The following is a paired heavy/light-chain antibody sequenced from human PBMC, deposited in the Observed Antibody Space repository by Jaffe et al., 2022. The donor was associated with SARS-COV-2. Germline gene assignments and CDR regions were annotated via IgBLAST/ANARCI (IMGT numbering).Light chain of an antibody. CDR2: RAS. CDR1: QSISNW. J-gene: IGKJ1*01. Sequence: DIQMTQSPSTLSASVGDRVTITCRASQSISNWLAWYQQKPGKAPKLLIQRASNLETGVPSRFSGSRSGTEFTLTISSLHPDDFASYYCQQYDTYWTFGQGTRVDIK. V-gene: IGKV1-5*03. CDR3: QQYDTYWT.
Heavy chain of an antibody. D-gene: IGHD1-26*01. CDR1: GYTFTSFA. CDR2: LNTANGDT. V-gene: IGHV1-3*04. J-gene: IGHJ1*01. CDR3: ARDANSGD. Sequence: QVQLVQSGAEVKKPGASVKLSCKASGYTFTSFAIHWVRQAPGHGLEWMGWLNTANGDTKFSQHFQGRVTLTRDTTANTAYMEVTSLTSEDTAVYYCARDANSGDWGQGTLVTVSS.